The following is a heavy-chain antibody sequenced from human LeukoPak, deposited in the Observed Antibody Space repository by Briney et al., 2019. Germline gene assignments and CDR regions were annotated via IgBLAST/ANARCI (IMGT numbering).Heavy chain of an antibody. J-gene: IGHJ4*02. CDR1: GFTFSSYA. CDR3: AKATYYDFWSGYYSFDY. CDR2: ISGSGGST. Sequence: GGSLRLSCAASGFTFSSYAMSWVRQAPGKGLEWVSAISGSGGSTYYADSVKGRFIISRDNSKNTLYLQMNSLRAEDTAVYYCAKATYYDFWSGYYSFDYWGQGTLVTVSS. D-gene: IGHD3-3*01. V-gene: IGHV3-23*01.